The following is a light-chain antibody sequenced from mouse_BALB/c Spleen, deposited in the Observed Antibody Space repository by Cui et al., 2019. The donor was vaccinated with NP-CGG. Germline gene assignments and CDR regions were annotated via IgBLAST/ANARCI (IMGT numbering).Light chain of an antibody. Sequence: QAVLTQEPALTTSPGETVTLTCRSNTGAITTDIDANWIQEIPDHLFTGLIGGTSNRPPGVPARFSCSLIGDKAALTITGAQTEDEAIYFCAGWYSNHWVFGGGTKLTVL. J-gene: IGLJ1*01. CDR2: GTS. CDR1: TGAITTDID. CDR3: AGWYSNHWV. V-gene: IGLV1*01.